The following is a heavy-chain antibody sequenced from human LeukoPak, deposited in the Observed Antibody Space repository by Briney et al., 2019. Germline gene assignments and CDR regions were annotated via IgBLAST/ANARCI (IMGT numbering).Heavy chain of an antibody. V-gene: IGHV3-53*01. D-gene: IGHD1-14*01. CDR1: GFTVSNHY. CDR3: ARVPETTQLFDY. J-gene: IGHJ4*02. Sequence: GGSLRLSCGASGFTVSNHYMTWVRQAPGKGLEWVSVIFTGGNTYYTDSVMGRFTISRDNSKNTLYLQMNRLRAEDTAVYYCARVPETTQLFDYWGQGTLVTVSS. CDR2: IFTGGNT.